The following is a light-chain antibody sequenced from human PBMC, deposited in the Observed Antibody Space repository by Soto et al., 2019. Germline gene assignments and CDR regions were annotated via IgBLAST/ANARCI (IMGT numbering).Light chain of an antibody. J-gene: IGKJ4*01. Sequence: DIHMTQSPSAISASVGDRVTITXRASEGISHYLAWFQQEPGXVPKXXXYGXSSLQGGGPSRLSGSGSGTEFTLTISSLQPEDFATYYCLQHNSDTLTFGGGTKVDIK. CDR1: EGISHY. CDR2: GXS. V-gene: IGKV1-17*03. CDR3: LQHNSDTLT.